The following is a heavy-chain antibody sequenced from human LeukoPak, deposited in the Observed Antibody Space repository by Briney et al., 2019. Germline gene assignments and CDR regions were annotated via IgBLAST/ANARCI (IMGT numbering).Heavy chain of an antibody. D-gene: IGHD6-6*01. CDR2: IIPIFGTA. V-gene: IGHV1-69*05. Sequence: GASVKVSCKASGGTFSSYAISWVRQAPGQGLEWMGGIIPIFGTANYAQKFQGRVTITTDESTSTAYMELSSLRSEDTAVYYCARTMIAARRPLFDAFDIWGQGTMVTVSS. J-gene: IGHJ3*02. CDR3: ARTMIAARRPLFDAFDI. CDR1: GGTFSSYA.